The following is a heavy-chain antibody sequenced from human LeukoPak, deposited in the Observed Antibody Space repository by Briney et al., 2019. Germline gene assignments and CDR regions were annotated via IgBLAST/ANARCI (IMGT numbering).Heavy chain of an antibody. CDR3: ARSIPYGTTWYGRSDY. Sequence: GGSLRLSCAASGFTFSSYAMHWVRQAPGKGLEWVAVISYDGSNKYYADSVKGRFTISRDNALNSLYLQMNSLRAEDTAIYYCARSIPYGTTWYGRSDYRGQGTLVTVSS. CDR2: ISYDGSNK. CDR1: GFTFSSYA. D-gene: IGHD6-13*01. J-gene: IGHJ4*02. V-gene: IGHV3-30-3*01.